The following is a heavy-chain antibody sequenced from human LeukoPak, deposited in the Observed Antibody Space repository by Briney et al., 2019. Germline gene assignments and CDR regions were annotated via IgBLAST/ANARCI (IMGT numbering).Heavy chain of an antibody. CDR3: AGLLGYGDYGDAFDI. Sequence: PSETLPLTCTVSGGSISSYYWSWIRQPPGKGLEWIGYIYYSGSTNYNPSLKSRVTISVDTSKNQFSLKLSSVTAADTAVYYCAGLLGYGDYGDAFDIWGQGTMVTVSS. CDR2: IYYSGST. V-gene: IGHV4-59*08. J-gene: IGHJ3*02. D-gene: IGHD4-17*01. CDR1: GGSISSYY.